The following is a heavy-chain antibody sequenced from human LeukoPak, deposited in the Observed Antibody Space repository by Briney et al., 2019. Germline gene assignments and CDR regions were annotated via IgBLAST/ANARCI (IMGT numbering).Heavy chain of an antibody. J-gene: IGHJ6*03. Sequence: SETLSLTCAVYGGSFSGYYWSWIRQPPGKGLEWMGEINHSGSTNYNPSLKSRVTISVDTSKNQFSLNLTYVTAADTAVYFCATIFGDYDEAPSVPMDVWDKGTTVTVSS. CDR2: INHSGST. V-gene: IGHV4-34*01. CDR3: ATIFGDYDEAPSVPMDV. CDR1: GGSFSGYY. D-gene: IGHD4-17*01.